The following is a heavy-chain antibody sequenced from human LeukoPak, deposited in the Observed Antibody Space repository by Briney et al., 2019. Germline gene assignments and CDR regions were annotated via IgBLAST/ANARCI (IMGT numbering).Heavy chain of an antibody. J-gene: IGHJ6*04. V-gene: IGHV4-61*01. Sequence: SETLSLTCTVSGGSVSSGTYYWSWIRQPPGKGLEWIGYIYYSGSTNYNPSLKSRVIISVDTSKNQLSLKLSSVTAADTAVYYCARGRIAMVRGVLYYYYYGMDVWGKGTTVTVSS. CDR2: IYYSGST. D-gene: IGHD3-10*01. CDR1: GGSVSSGTYY. CDR3: ARGRIAMVRGVLYYYYYGMDV.